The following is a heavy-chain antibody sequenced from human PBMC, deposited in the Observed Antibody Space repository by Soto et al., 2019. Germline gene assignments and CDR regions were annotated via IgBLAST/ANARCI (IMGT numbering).Heavy chain of an antibody. J-gene: IGHJ4*01. D-gene: IGHD1-20*01. CDR3: AKSAATGITASCFDH. CDR1: GFTFSTYV. V-gene: IGHV3-23*01. Sequence: PGGSLRLSCAASGFTFSTYVMTWVRQAPGKGLEWVSGISASGSNTYYADSVMGRFTISRDNSKNTLHLQMDSLGVDDTAVYYCAKSAATGITASCFDHWGPGTLVTVSS. CDR2: ISASGSNT.